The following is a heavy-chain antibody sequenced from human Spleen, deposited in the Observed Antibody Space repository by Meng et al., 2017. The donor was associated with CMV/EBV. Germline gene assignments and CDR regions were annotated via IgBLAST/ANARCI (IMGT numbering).Heavy chain of an antibody. Sequence: MHWVRQASGKGLEWVGRIRNKTNNYATAYAASVKGRFTISRDDSKNMVYLQMSSLKTEDSALYYCTRHVSGGPRYWGQGTLVTVSS. CDR3: TRHVSGGPRY. J-gene: IGHJ4*02. CDR2: IRNKTNNYAT. V-gene: IGHV3-73*01. D-gene: IGHD1-14*01.